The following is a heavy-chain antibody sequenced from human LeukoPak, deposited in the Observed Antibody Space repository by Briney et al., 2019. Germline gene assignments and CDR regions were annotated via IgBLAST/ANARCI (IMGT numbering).Heavy chain of an antibody. CDR3: AKGLGGGYCSSTRCYPLDD. Sequence: GGSLRLSCAASGFTLSSYAMSGVRQAPGGGVEGVSAISGCGGSTYYAVCVKGRFTISRDNSKNTLNLQMSSLRAEDTAIYYCAKGLGGGYCSSTRCYPLDDWGQGTLVTASS. CDR1: GFTLSSYA. CDR2: ISGCGGST. J-gene: IGHJ4*02. D-gene: IGHD2-2*01. V-gene: IGHV3-23*01.